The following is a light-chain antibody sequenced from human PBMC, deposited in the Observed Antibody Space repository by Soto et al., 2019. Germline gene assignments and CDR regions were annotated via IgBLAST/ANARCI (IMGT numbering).Light chain of an antibody. Sequence: DIQMTQSPSTLSASVGDRVTITCRASQIIRGWLAWYQQKPGKAPKLLIYDASSLESGVPSRFSVSGSGTQFTLTRLSLQPDDFATYYCQQYNNLGTFCQGTNVEIK. J-gene: IGKJ1*01. CDR1: QIIRGW. CDR2: DAS. V-gene: IGKV1-5*01. CDR3: QQYNNLGT.